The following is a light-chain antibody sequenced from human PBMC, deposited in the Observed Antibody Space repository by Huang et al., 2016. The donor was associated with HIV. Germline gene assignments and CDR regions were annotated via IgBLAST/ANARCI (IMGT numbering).Light chain of an antibody. CDR3: QQYYNTPPWT. J-gene: IGKJ1*01. V-gene: IGKV4-1*01. CDR2: WGS. CDR1: QTLLDSSSNQDY. Sequence: DIVMTQSPDSLAVSLGVTATINCKSSQTLLDSSSNQDYLAWYQQKPGQPPKLLIYWGSTRESGVPDRCSGSGSGTDFTLAINNLQAEDVAIYYCQQYYNTPPWTFGQGTKVEIK.